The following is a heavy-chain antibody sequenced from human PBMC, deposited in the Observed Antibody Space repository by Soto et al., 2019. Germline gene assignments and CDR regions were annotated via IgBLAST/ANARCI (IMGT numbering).Heavy chain of an antibody. CDR3: ARVALARASSYLAGPGYFDC. V-gene: IGHV4-59*01. J-gene: IGHJ4*02. CDR1: GGCISSSY. D-gene: IGHD6-6*01. CDR2: IYYSGST. Sequence: SETLSLTCTVAGGCISSSYWSWIRQPPGKGLEWLGYIYYSGSTNYNPSLKSRVTISVDTSKNQFSLKLSSLTAADTAGYYCARVALARASSYLAGPGYFDCWGQGTRVTVYS.